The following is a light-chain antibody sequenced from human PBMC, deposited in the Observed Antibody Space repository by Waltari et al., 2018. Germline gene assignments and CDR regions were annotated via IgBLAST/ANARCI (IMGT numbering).Light chain of an antibody. J-gene: IGLJ2*01. CDR3: SSYTRSSPLAL. CDR2: EVR. V-gene: IGLV2-14*01. Sequence: QSALTQPASVSGSPGQSITISCPGTSSDVGGYNYVSWYQHHPGKAPKLRIFEVRKRPSGISNRFSGSKSGNTDSLTISGLQAEDEAIYYCSSYTRSSPLALVGGGTKLTVL. CDR1: SSDVGGYNY.